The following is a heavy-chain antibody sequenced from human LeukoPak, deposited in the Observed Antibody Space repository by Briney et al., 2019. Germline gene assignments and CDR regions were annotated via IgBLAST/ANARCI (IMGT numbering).Heavy chain of an antibody. CDR1: GYTFTSYG. CDR3: AREEQQLSNYGMDV. Sequence: ASVKVSCKASGYTFTSYGISWVRQAPGQGLEWMGWISAYNGNTNYAQKLQGRVTMTTDTSTSTAYMELRSLRSDDTAVYYCAREEQQLSNYGMDVWGQGTTVTVSS. V-gene: IGHV1-18*01. CDR2: ISAYNGNT. J-gene: IGHJ6*02. D-gene: IGHD6-13*01.